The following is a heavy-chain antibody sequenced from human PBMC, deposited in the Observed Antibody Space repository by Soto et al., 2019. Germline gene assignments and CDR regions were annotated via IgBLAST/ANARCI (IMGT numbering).Heavy chain of an antibody. V-gene: IGHV1-69*02. J-gene: IGHJ3*02. D-gene: IGHD6-13*01. Sequence: ASVKVSCKASGGTFSSYTISWVRQAPGQGLEWMGRIIPILGIANYAQKFQGRVTITADKSTSTAYMELSSLRSEDTAVYYCAIKQQLTEESDDAFDIWGQGTMVTVSS. CDR3: AIKQQLTEESDDAFDI. CDR1: GGTFSSYT. CDR2: IIPILGIA.